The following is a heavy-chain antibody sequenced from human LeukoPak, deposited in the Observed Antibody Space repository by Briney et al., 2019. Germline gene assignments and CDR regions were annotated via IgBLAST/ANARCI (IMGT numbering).Heavy chain of an antibody. CDR2: ISPSGGGT. D-gene: IGHD3-16*01. J-gene: IGHJ4*02. V-gene: IGHV3-23*01. Sequence: GGSLRLSCAASGFTFSSYGMSWVRQAPGKGLEWISGISPSGGGTYYADFVKGRFTISRDDSKNTLYLQMNSLRAEDTAVYYCAKVWNWGFPDWGQGTLVTVSS. CDR3: AKVWNWGFPD. CDR1: GFTFSSYG.